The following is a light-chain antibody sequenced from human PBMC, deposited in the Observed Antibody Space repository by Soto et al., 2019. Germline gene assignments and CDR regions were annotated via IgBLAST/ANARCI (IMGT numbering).Light chain of an antibody. CDR1: QSISGRY. V-gene: IGKV3-20*01. J-gene: IGKJ4*01. CDR3: QQYGSSPLT. CDR2: DAS. Sequence: EIVMTQSPGTLSLSPGERASLSCRASQSISGRYLAWYQQKPGQAPRLLIYDASSRATGIPDRFSGSGSGTDFILTISRLEPEDFAVYHCQQYGSSPLTFGGGTKVEIK.